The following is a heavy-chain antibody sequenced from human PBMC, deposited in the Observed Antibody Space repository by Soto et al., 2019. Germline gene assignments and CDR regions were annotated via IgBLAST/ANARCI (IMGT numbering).Heavy chain of an antibody. CDR1: GYTFTSYG. V-gene: IGHV1-18*01. CDR2: ISAYNGNT. Sequence: GASVKVSCKASGYTFTSYGISWVRQAPGQGLEWMGWISAYNGNTKYEQKLQGRVTMTTDTSTSTAYMELSSLTSDDTAVYYCASHFTGVLVLGTSPPGGDNYGWDVWGQGTTVTVSS. CDR3: ASHFTGVLVLGTSPPGGDNYGWDV. D-gene: IGHD2-8*02. J-gene: IGHJ6*02.